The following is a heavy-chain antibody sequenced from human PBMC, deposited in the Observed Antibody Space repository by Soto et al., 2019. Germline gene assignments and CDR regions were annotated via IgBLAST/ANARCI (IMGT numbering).Heavy chain of an antibody. J-gene: IGHJ4*02. CDR2: IYYSGST. D-gene: IGHD3-22*01. V-gene: IGHV4-30-4*01. Sequence: SETLSLTCTVSGGSISSGDYYWSWIRQPPGKGLEWIGYIYYSGSTYYNPSLKSRVTISVDTSKNQFSLKLSSVTAADTAVYYCSRADRGYYDSSGYSDFWGQGTLVTVSS. CDR1: GGSISSGDYY. CDR3: SRADRGYYDSSGYSDF.